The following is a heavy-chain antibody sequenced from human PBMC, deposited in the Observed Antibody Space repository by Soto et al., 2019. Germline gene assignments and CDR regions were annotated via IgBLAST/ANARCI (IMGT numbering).Heavy chain of an antibody. CDR3: AGTLKILYFPGMDL. J-gene: IGHJ6*02. Sequence: SVNVSCKASGGTLKSHAINWVRQAPGQGLEWVGGITPIFGSPKYAQKCQGRVTSTADESSITAYMKLRSLRSVDTAVYYCAGTLKILYFPGMDLLGQGSTVTVSS. V-gene: IGHV1-69*13. D-gene: IGHD3-10*01. CDR2: ITPIFGSP. CDR1: GGTLKSHA.